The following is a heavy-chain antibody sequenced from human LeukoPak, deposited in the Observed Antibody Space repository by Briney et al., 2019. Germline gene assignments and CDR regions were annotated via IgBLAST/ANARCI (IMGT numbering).Heavy chain of an antibody. CDR2: FDPEDGET. J-gene: IGHJ3*02. D-gene: IGHD6-13*01. CDR3: ATARYSSSWLDAFDI. CDR1: GYTLTELS. Sequence: GASVKVSCKVSGYTLTELSMHWVRQAPGKGLEWMGGFDPEDGETIYAQKFQGRVTMTEDTSTDTAYMELSSLRSEDTAVYYCATARYSSSWLDAFDIWGQGTMVTVSS. V-gene: IGHV1-24*01.